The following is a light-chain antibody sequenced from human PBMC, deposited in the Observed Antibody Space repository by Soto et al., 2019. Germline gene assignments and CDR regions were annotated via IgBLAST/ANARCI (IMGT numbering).Light chain of an antibody. CDR2: GTS. CDR3: QQRSSWIT. V-gene: IGKV3D-20*02. J-gene: IGKJ5*01. CDR1: QSVKNSY. Sequence: TVLTQSPDTLSLSPWERATLSCRASQSVKNSYLALYQQKPGQAPRLLISGTSNRATGIPDRFSGSGSGTYFTLTISRLEPEDFAVYYCQQRSSWITFGQGTRLDIK.